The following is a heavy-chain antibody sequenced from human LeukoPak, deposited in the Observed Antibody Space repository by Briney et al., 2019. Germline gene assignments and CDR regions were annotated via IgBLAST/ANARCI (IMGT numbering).Heavy chain of an antibody. CDR3: AGSEYDLLTGNYRVYEY. D-gene: IGHD3-9*01. V-gene: IGHV4-61*02. CDR2: IYSSGST. Sequence: SETLSLTCTVSGGSISSGSYYWSWIRQPAGKGLEWIGRIYSSGSTSYNPSLKSRVTISVDTSKHQFSLKLNSVTAADTAIYFCAGSEYDLLTGNYRVYEYWGQGALVTVSS. J-gene: IGHJ4*02. CDR1: GGSISSGSYY.